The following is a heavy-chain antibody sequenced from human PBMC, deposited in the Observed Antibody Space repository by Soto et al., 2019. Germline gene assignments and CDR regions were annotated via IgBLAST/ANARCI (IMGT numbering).Heavy chain of an antibody. CDR1: GFTFSSYG. V-gene: IGHV3-30*18. CDR3: AKWGLTSGSYLD. J-gene: IGHJ4*02. CDR2: ISYDGSNK. D-gene: IGHD1-26*01. Sequence: QVQLVESGGGVVQPGRSLRLSCAASGFTFSSYGMHWVRQAPGKGLEWVAVISYDGSNKYYADSVKGRFTISRDNSKNTLYLHMNSLRAEDTAVYYCAKWGLTSGSYLDWGQGTLVTVSS.